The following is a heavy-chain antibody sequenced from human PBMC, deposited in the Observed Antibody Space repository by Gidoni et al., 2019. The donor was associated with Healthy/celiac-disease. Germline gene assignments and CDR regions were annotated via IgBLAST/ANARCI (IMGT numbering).Heavy chain of an antibody. D-gene: IGHD3-10*01. V-gene: IGHV1-8*01. CDR2: MNPNRGNT. Sequence: QVQLVQSGAEVQKPGVSVKVSCTASGYTFTSDDINWVRQATGQGLEWMGWMNPNRGNTGYAKKFQGRVTMTRNTSISTAYRELSSLRSEETAVDYCARAVTMVRGAPGYWGQGTLVTVSS. CDR3: ARAVTMVRGAPGY. J-gene: IGHJ4*02. CDR1: GYTFTSDD.